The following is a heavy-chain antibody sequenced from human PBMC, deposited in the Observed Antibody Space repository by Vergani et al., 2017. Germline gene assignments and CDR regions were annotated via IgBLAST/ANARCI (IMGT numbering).Heavy chain of an antibody. D-gene: IGHD3-16*01. J-gene: IGHJ4*02. V-gene: IGHV1-2*04. CDR3: AREGGGGPEGNFDY. CDR2: INPNSGGT. Sequence: QVQLVQSGAEVKKPGASVKVSCKASGYTFTGYYMHWVRQVPGQGLEWMGWINPNSGGTNYAQKFQGWVTMTRDTSTSTAYMELSRLRSDDTAVYYGAREGGGGPEGNFDYWGQGTLVTVSS. CDR1: GYTFTGYY.